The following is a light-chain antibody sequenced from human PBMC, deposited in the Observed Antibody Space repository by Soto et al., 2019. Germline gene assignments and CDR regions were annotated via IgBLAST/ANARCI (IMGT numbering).Light chain of an antibody. CDR2: KVS. CDR1: QSLVHSDGNTY. V-gene: IGKV2-30*02. Sequence: DVVMTQSPLSLPVTLGQPASVSCRSSQSLVHSDGNTYLTWFQQRPGQSPRRLIYKVSNRDSGVPDRFSGSGSGTDFTLRVSRVEAEDVGVYYCMHGAHWPYTFGQGTKLEIK. CDR3: MHGAHWPYT. J-gene: IGKJ2*01.